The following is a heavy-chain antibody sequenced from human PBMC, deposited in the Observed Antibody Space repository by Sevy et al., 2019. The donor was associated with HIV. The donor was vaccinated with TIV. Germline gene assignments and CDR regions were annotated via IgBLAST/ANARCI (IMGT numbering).Heavy chain of an antibody. CDR3: AKDHIAVVGDAFDV. CDR2: ISGTSSITS. D-gene: IGHD2-21*01. J-gene: IGHJ3*01. Sequence: GGSLRLSCAASGFSFSNYAMNWVRQAPGKGLEWVSAISGTSSITSYYAHSVKGRFTISRDNSKNTLYLQMNSLRAEDTAIYDCAKDHIAVVGDAFDVWGQGTKVTVSS. V-gene: IGHV3-23*01. CDR1: GFSFSNYA.